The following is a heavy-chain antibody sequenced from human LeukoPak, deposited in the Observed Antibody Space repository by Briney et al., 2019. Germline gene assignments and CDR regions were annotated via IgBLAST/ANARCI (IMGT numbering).Heavy chain of an antibody. V-gene: IGHV4-59*08. CDR1: GGSISSYY. CDR2: IYYSGSA. Sequence: PSETLSLTCTVSGGSISSYYWTWIRQPPGKGLEWIGYIYYSGSANHNPSLKSRVTISVDTSTSQFSLRLSSMTAADTAVYYCARWGSKDFFYGMDVWGQGTTVTVSS. J-gene: IGHJ6*02. D-gene: IGHD7-27*01. CDR3: ARWGSKDFFYGMDV.